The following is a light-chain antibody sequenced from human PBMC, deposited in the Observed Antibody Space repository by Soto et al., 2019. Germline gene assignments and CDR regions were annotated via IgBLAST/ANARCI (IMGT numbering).Light chain of an antibody. J-gene: IGKJ4*01. Sequence: DMQITQSPSSLSSSVGDRVTITCHSSQDISGYVSWYQQKSGKAPKLLIYDASILEPGVPSRFNGSGSGTVFTFTISRLQPEDSATYYCQRYDSLPLSFGGGTKVDIK. CDR2: DAS. CDR1: QDISGY. V-gene: IGKV1-33*01. CDR3: QRYDSLPLS.